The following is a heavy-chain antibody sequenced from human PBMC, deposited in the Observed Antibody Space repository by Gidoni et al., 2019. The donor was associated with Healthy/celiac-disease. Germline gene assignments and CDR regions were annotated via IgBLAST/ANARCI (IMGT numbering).Heavy chain of an antibody. V-gene: IGHV1-8*01. D-gene: IGHD5-12*01. CDR3: ARGQDIVATIPGY. CDR2: MNPNSGNT. CDR1: GLTSTSYD. Sequence: QVQLVQSGAEVKKPGASVKVYCKASGLTSTSYDINWVRQAIGQGLEWMGWMNPNSGNTGYAQKFQGRVTMTRNTSISTAYMELSSLRSEDTAVYYCARGQDIVATIPGYWGQGTLVTVSS. J-gene: IGHJ4*02.